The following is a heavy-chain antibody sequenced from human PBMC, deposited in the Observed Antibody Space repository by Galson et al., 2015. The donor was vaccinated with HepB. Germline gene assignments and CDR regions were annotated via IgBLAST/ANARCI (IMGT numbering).Heavy chain of an antibody. J-gene: IGHJ4*02. CDR3: ARGYYDILTGYYLKFDY. CDR2: INPNNGAT. CDR1: GYTFTGYY. Sequence: SVKVSCKASGYTFTGYYMHWVRQAPGQGLEWMGWINPNNGATNYAQNFQGRVTMTRDTSISTAYMELSRLRSDDTAVYYCARGYYDILTGYYLKFDYWGQGTLVTVSS. V-gene: IGHV1-2*02. D-gene: IGHD3-9*01.